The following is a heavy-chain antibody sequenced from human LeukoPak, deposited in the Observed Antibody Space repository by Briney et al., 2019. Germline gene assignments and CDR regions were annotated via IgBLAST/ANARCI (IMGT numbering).Heavy chain of an antibody. J-gene: IGHJ4*02. V-gene: IGHV3-30*02. D-gene: IGHD2-15*01. CDR3: AKEDCSGGSCYYWFSFDY. CDR1: GFTFSSYG. Sequence: GGSLRLSCAASGFTFSSYGMHWVRQALGKGLEWVAFIRYDGSNKYYADSVKGRFTISRDNSKNTLYLQMNSLRAEDTAVYYCAKEDCSGGSCYYWFSFDYWGQGTLVTVSS. CDR2: IRYDGSNK.